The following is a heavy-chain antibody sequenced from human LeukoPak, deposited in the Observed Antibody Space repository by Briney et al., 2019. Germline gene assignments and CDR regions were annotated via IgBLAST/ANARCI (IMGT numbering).Heavy chain of an antibody. Sequence: GSLRLSCPTSGFTFSSHGMHWVRQAPGKGLEWVAVIWSDGSNEYYADSVKGRFTISRDNSKDTLYLEMTSLWAEDTAVYYCARDSRSDDTGGLDVWGKGTTVTVSS. V-gene: IGHV3-33*01. CDR1: GFTFSSHG. CDR3: ARDSRSDDTGGLDV. J-gene: IGHJ6*04. D-gene: IGHD3-10*01. CDR2: IWSDGSNE.